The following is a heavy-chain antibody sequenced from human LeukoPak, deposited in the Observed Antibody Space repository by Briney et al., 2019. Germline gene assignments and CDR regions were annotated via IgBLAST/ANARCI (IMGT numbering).Heavy chain of an antibody. V-gene: IGHV5-51*01. CDR3: ARRAVAGNDYYYYYMDV. CDR2: NYPGDSDT. Sequence: GESLKISCKGSGYSFATYWIGWVRQMPGKGLEWMGINYPGDSDTTYSPSFQGQVTMSADKSISTAYLQWSSLKASDTAMYYCARRAVAGNDYYYYYMDVWGKGTTVTVSS. D-gene: IGHD6-19*01. J-gene: IGHJ6*03. CDR1: GYSFATYW.